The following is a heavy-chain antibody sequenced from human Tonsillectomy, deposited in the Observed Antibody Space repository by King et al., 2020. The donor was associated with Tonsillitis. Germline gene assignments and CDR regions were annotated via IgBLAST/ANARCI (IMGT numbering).Heavy chain of an antibody. CDR1: GGSISSSSYF. CDR2: IYYSGST. D-gene: IGHD3-16*02. CDR3: ASISPRSYRYFPEPLDY. Sequence: QLQESGPGLLKPSETLSLTCTVSGGSISSSSYFWGWIRQPPRKGLEWIGSIYYSGSTYYNPSLKSRITISVDTSKNQFSLKLSSVTAADTAVYYCASISPRSYRYFPEPLDYWGQGTLVTVSS. V-gene: IGHV4-39*01. J-gene: IGHJ4*02.